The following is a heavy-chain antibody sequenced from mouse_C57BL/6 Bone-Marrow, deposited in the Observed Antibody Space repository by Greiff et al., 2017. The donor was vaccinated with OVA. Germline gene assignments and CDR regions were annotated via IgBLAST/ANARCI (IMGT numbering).Heavy chain of an antibody. CDR1: GFTFSSYG. J-gene: IGHJ2*01. Sequence: EVKVVESGGDLVKPGGSLKLSCAASGFTFSSYGMSWVRQTPDKRLEWVATISSGGSYTYYPDSVKGRFTISRDNAKNTLYLQMSSLKSEDTAMSYCARFYGYWGQGTTLTVSS. CDR3: ARFYGY. D-gene: IGHD1-1*02. CDR2: ISSGGSYT. V-gene: IGHV5-6*01.